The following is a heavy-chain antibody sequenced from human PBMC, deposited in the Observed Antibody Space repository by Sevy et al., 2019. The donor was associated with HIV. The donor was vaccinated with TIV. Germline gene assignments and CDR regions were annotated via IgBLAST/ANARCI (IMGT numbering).Heavy chain of an antibody. Sequence: ASVKVSCKASGGTFSSYAISWVRQAPGQGLEWMGGIIPIFGTANYAQKFQGRVTITADKSTSTAYMELSSLRSEDTAVYYCARGSRYDFWSGSARNWFDPWGQGTLVTVSS. CDR3: ARGSRYDFWSGSARNWFDP. J-gene: IGHJ5*02. CDR2: IIPIFGTA. V-gene: IGHV1-69*06. CDR1: GGTFSSYA. D-gene: IGHD3-3*01.